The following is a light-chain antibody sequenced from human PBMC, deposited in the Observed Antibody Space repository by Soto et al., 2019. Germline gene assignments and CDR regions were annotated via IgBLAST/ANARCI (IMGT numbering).Light chain of an antibody. CDR1: SSDVGGYNY. Sequence: LTQPASVSGSPGQSITISCTGTSSDVGGYNYVSWYQQHPGKAPKLMIYDVSNRPSGVSNRFSGSKSGNTASLTISGLQAEDEADYYCSSYTSSSTYVFGTGTKVPVL. V-gene: IGLV2-14*01. CDR3: SSYTSSSTYV. J-gene: IGLJ1*01. CDR2: DVS.